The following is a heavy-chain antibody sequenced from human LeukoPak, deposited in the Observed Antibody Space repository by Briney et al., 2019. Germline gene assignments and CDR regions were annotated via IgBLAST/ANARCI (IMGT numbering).Heavy chain of an antibody. CDR1: GFTFSSYA. V-gene: IGHV3-23*01. CDR2: ISGSSNDI. J-gene: IGHJ4*02. D-gene: IGHD3-10*01. CDR3: AIISGGPFDY. Sequence: QTGGSLRLSCAASGFTFSSYAMSWVRQAPGKGLEWVSYISGSSNDINYADSVKVRFTISRDNSKNTLYLQMNSLRAEDKAVYYWAIISGGPFDYWGQGTLVTVSS.